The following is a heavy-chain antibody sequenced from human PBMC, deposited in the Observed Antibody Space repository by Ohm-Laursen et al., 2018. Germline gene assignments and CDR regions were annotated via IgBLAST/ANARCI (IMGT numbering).Heavy chain of an antibody. D-gene: IGHD3-9*01. CDR3: ATGDNAYFPPI. J-gene: IGHJ4*02. Sequence: GSLRLSCAASGLSFRLYTINWARQAPGQGLEFVSSISTSAVVYYDDSVKGRFTISRDNTNNSAYLQMISLRPEDTAVYYCATGDNAYFPPIWGQGTLVTVSS. CDR1: GLSFRLYT. V-gene: IGHV3-69-1*02. CDR2: ISTSAVV.